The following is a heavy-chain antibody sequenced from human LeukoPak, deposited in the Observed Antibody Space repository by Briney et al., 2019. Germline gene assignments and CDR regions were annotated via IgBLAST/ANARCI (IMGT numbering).Heavy chain of an antibody. CDR3: ARALWELLGNDAFDI. J-gene: IGHJ3*02. CDR2: INSDGSST. V-gene: IGHV3-74*01. D-gene: IGHD1-26*01. CDR1: GFTFRSYE. Sequence: GGSLRLSCAASGFTFRSYEMNWVRQAPGKGLVWVSRINSDGSSTSYADSVKGRFTISRDNAKNTLYLQMNSLRAEDTAVYYCARALWELLGNDAFDIWGQGTMVTVSS.